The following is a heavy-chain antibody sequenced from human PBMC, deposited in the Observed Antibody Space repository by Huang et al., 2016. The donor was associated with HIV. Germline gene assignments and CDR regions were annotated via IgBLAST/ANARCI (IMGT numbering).Heavy chain of an antibody. J-gene: IGHJ3*01. CDR1: GFTFTTYW. CDR3: ARDRRDVFDF. Sequence: EVQLVESGGGLVQPGGSLRLSCGASGFTFTTYWMTWVRQAPGKGREGVANINQDGTEKYYVDSVKGRFTISRDNAEKSLYLRMNRLRAEDTAIYYCARDRRDVFDFWGQGTMVTVSS. CDR2: INQDGTEK. V-gene: IGHV3-7*01.